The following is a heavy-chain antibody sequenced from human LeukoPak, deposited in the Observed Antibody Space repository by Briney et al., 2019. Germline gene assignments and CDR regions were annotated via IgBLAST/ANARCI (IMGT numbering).Heavy chain of an antibody. CDR1: GGSISSGGYY. V-gene: IGHV4-31*03. CDR3: ARDGYYDSCGYAGYYYYGMDV. J-gene: IGHJ6*02. CDR2: IYYSGST. D-gene: IGHD3-22*01. Sequence: SETLSLTCTVSGGSISSGGYYWSWIRQHPGKGLEWIGYIYYSGSTYYNPSLKSRVTISVDTSKNQFSLKLSSVTAADTAVYYCARDGYYDSCGYAGYYYYGMDVWGQGTTVTVSS.